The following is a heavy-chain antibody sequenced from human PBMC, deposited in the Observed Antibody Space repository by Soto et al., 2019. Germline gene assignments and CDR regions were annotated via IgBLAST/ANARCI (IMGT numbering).Heavy chain of an antibody. CDR1: GYTFTSYY. V-gene: IGHV1-46*03. D-gene: IGHD1-1*01. CDR3: RRVFAGNWSEDPSGGAFGL. Sequence: QVQLVQSGAEVKKPGASVKVSCKASGYTFTSYYMHWVRQAPGQGLEWIGLIYPSDGSTSYAQKFLGGVTMTGQTSTSTEYMELSRLSSEDTAVYYCRRVFAGNWSEDPSGGAFGLWGQGTKFTVSS. J-gene: IGHJ3*01. CDR2: IYPSDGST.